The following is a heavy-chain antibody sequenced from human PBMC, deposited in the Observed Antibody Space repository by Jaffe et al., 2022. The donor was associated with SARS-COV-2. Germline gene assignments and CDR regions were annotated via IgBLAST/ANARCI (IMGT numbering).Heavy chain of an antibody. CDR2: IYWDDDK. CDR1: GFSLSTSGVG. D-gene: IGHD3-22*01. Sequence: QITLKESGPTLVKPTQTLTLTCTFSGFSLSTSGVGVGWIRQPPGKALEWLALIYWDDDKRYSPSLKSRLTITKDTSKNQVVLTMTNMDPVDTATYYCARGNYYDSRSGFDPWGQGTLVTVSS. V-gene: IGHV2-5*02. J-gene: IGHJ5*02. CDR3: ARGNYYDSRSGFDP.